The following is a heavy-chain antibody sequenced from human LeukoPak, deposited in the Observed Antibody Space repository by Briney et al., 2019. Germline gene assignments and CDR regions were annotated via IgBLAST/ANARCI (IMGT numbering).Heavy chain of an antibody. D-gene: IGHD3-22*01. J-gene: IGHJ3*02. CDR2: IYYSGGT. CDR1: GGSISSSSYY. Sequence: ASETLSLTCTVSGGSISSSSYYWGWIRQPPGKGLEWIGSIYYSGGTYYNPSLKSRVTISVDTSKNQFSLKLSSVTAADTAVYYCARQLITMIVVALPGNAFDIWGQGTMVTVSS. V-gene: IGHV4-39*01. CDR3: ARQLITMIVVALPGNAFDI.